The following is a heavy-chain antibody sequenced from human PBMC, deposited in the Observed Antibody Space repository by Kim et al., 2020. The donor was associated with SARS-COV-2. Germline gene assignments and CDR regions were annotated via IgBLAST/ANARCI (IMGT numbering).Heavy chain of an antibody. CDR3: TRRIFDAFDI. V-gene: IGHV3-72*01. Sequence: GGSLRLSCGASGVNFSDHYMDWVRQAPGKGLEWVGRSRDRANSYSTDYAASVRGRFAISRDHSQNSVHLQMQDLKVEDTAIYYCTRRIFDAFDIWGQGA. CDR1: GVNFSDHY. J-gene: IGHJ3*02. CDR2: SRDRANSYST. D-gene: IGHD1-20*01.